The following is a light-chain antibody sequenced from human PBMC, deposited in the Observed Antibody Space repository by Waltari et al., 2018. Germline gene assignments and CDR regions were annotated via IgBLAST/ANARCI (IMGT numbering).Light chain of an antibody. CDR2: GAS. J-gene: IGKJ2*03. Sequence: EIVMTQSPATLSLSPGERATLSCRASQSVSSSLAWYQQKPGQAPRLLLYGASSRATGIPDRFSGSGSGTDFTLTISSLEPEDVAVYYCLQRSNWPYSFGQGTKVEIK. CDR1: QSVSSS. V-gene: IGKV3-15*01. CDR3: LQRSNWPYS.